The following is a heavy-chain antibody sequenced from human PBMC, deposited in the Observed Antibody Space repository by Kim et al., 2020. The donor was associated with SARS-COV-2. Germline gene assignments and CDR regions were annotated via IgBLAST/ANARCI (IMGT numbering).Heavy chain of an antibody. CDR3: ARVFYSSSSRYYYSGMDL. Sequence: GGSLRLSCAASGFTFSSYWMHWVRQAPGKGLVWVSRVNSDGSSTSYADSVKGRFTISRDNAKNTLYLQMNSLRAEDTAVYYCARVFYSSSSRYYYSGMDLGARGTADTLAS. CDR2: VNSDGSST. CDR1: GFTFSSYW. V-gene: IGHV3-74*01. J-gene: IGHJ6*02. D-gene: IGHD6-6*01.